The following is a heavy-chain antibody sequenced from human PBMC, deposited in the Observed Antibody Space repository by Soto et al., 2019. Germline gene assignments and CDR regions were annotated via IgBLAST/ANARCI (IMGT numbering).Heavy chain of an antibody. Sequence: PGGSLRLSCAASGFNFRSFWMSWVRQAPGKGLEWVANIKQDGSETSYVDSVKGRFTIARDNAEDSLYLQMNSLRADDTAIYYCARSDNKYWVGGTCYTYYFDYWGQGVLVTVSS. CDR3: ARSDNKYWVGGTCYTYYFDY. CDR2: IKQDGSET. J-gene: IGHJ4*02. V-gene: IGHV3-7*01. CDR1: GFNFRSFW. D-gene: IGHD2-15*01.